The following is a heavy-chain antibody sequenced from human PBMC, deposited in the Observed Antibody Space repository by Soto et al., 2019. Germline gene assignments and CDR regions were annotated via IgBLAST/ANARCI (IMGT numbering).Heavy chain of an antibody. J-gene: IGHJ4*02. CDR3: ARLRSYYSNYGAFNY. Sequence: SVKVSCKASGGTFISYAISWVRQAPGQGLEWMGGIIPIFGTANYAQKFQGRVTITADKSTSTAYMELSSLRSEDTAVYYCARLRSYYSNYGAFNYWGQGTLVTVSS. CDR1: GGTFISYA. V-gene: IGHV1-69*06. CDR2: IIPIFGTA. D-gene: IGHD4-4*01.